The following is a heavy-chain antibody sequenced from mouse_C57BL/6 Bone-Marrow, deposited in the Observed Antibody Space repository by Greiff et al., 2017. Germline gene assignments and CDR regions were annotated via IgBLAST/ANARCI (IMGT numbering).Heavy chain of an antibody. CDR3: STVYYDYDGPPYWYYAV. V-gene: IGHV14-4*01. CDR2: IDPENGDT. CDR1: GFNFKDDY. J-gene: IGHJ1*03. D-gene: IGHD2-4*01. Sequence: EVQLQESGAELVRPGASVKLSCTASGFNFKDDYMPWVKQSPEKGLEWIGWIDPENGDTEYASTFQGRATIPADTSSNTAYLQLSSLTSEDTAFYYCSTVYYDYDGPPYWYYAVWGTGTTVTVSS.